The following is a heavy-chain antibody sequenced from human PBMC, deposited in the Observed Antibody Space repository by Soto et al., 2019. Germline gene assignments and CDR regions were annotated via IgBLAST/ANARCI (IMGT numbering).Heavy chain of an antibody. Sequence: ASVQVSCKASGYTFTGYYMHWVRQAPGQGFEWMGWINPNSGGTNYAQKFQGWVTMTRDTSISTAYMELSRLRSDDTAVYYCARDARGDEAPMDYWGQGTLVTVSS. CDR2: INPNSGGT. CDR1: GYTFTGYY. V-gene: IGHV1-2*04. D-gene: IGHD3-10*01. J-gene: IGHJ4*02. CDR3: ARDARGDEAPMDY.